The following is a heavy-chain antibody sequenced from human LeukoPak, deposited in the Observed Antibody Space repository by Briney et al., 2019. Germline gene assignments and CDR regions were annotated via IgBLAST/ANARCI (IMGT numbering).Heavy chain of an antibody. V-gene: IGHV3-72*01. CDR2: TRNKAKSYTT. CDR3: ARAPSISPAGFFDY. J-gene: IGHJ4*02. CDR1: GFTFSDHH. Sequence: GGSLRLSCGASGFTFSDHHMDWVRQAPGKGLEWVGRTRNKAKSYTTEYAASVKGRFTVSRDDSKNSLYLQMNSLNTEDTAVYYCARAPSISPAGFFDYWGQGTLVTVSS. D-gene: IGHD6-13*01.